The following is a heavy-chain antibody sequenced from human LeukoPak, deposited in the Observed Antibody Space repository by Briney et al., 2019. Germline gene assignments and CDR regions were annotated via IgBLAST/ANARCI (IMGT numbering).Heavy chain of an antibody. D-gene: IGHD3-10*01. CDR2: SNHSGST. V-gene: IGHV4-34*01. Sequence: SETLSLTCAVYGGSFSGYYWSWIRQPPPRGLKWIGESNHSGSTNYNPSLKSRVTISVDTSKNQFSLKLSSVTAADTAVYYCARRAMIYGSGSYSPYYYYMDVWDKGTTVTISS. CDR3: ARRAMIYGSGSYSPYYYYMDV. CDR1: GGSFSGYY. J-gene: IGHJ6*03.